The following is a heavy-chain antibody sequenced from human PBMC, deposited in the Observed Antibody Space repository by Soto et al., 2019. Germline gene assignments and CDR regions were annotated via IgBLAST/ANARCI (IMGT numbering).Heavy chain of an antibody. CDR3: ARVETWTIFGVAPCYYYYGMDV. CDR2: IYHSGST. Sequence: ASETLSLTCAVSGYSISSGYYWGWIRQPPGKGLEWIGSIYHSGSTYYNPSLKSRVTISVDTSKNQFSLKLSSVTAADTAVYYCARVETWTIFGVAPCYYYYGMDVWGQGTTGTVSS. V-gene: IGHV4-38-2*01. CDR1: GYSISSGYY. D-gene: IGHD3-3*01. J-gene: IGHJ6*02.